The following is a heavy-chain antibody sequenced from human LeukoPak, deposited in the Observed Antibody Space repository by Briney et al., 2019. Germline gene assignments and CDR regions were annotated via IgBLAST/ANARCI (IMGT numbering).Heavy chain of an antibody. V-gene: IGHV3-15*01. D-gene: IGHD2-2*01. CDR2: IKSKTDGGTT. Sequence: GGSLRLSCAASGFTFSYAWMSWVRQAPGKGLEWVGHIKSKTDGGTTDYGAIVKGRFTISRDDSKNTLYLQMNSLKTEDTAVYYCTTVGYQLPNEYLPHWGQGTLVTVSS. CDR1: GFTFSYAW. J-gene: IGHJ1*01. CDR3: TTVGYQLPNEYLPH.